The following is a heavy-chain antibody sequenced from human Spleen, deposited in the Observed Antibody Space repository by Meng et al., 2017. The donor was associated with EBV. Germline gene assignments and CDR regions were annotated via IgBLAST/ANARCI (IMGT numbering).Heavy chain of an antibody. CDR2: IYTSSGQT. CDR1: CNTITPYG. CDR3: ARDVRPLYESSGQAGH. V-gene: IGHV1-18*01. J-gene: IGHJ4*02. D-gene: IGHD3-22*01. Sequence: HLLQTSAERKNPGPSAKASHTPACNTITPYGVNWVRQAPGQGLEWGGWIYTSSGQTNNAQNFQGRTTFTTDTSTNTAYMDLRSLRYDDTAVYYCARDVRPLYESSGQAGHWGQGTLVTVSS.